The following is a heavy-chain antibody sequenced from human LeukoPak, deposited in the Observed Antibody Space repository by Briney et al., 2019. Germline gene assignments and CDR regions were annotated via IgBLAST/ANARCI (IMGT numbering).Heavy chain of an antibody. J-gene: IGHJ4*02. CDR3: SSVTTGRDNDY. D-gene: IGHD4-17*01. V-gene: IGHV3-33*01. CDR2: IWHDGSNK. CDR1: GFTFSNYG. Sequence: GGSLRLSCAASGFTFSNYGMNWVRQAPGKGLEWVAVIWHDGSNKYYADPVKGRFTISRDNSKKTLFLQMNSLRAEDTAVYYCSSVTTGRDNDYWGQGTLVTVSS.